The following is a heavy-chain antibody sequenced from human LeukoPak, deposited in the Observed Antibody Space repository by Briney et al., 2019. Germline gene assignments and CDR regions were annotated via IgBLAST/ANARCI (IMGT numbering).Heavy chain of an antibody. CDR3: ARGHRQRWAAAAPFDY. Sequence: ASVKVSFKASGYTFTSYGISWVRQAPGQGLEWMGWISAYNGNTNYAQKLQGRVTMTTDTSTSTAYMELRSLRSDDTAVYYCARGHRQRWAAAAPFDYWGQGTLVTVSS. V-gene: IGHV1-18*01. D-gene: IGHD6-13*01. J-gene: IGHJ4*02. CDR1: GYTFTSYG. CDR2: ISAYNGNT.